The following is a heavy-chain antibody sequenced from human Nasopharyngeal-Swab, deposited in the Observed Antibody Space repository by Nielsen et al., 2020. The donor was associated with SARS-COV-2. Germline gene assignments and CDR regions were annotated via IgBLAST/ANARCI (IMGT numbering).Heavy chain of an antibody. D-gene: IGHD2/OR15-2a*01. CDR3: ARVNYGEYFPYFDY. Sequence: SETLSLTCTVSGGPISSYYWSWIRQPPGKGLEWIGYIYYSGSTNYNPSLKSRVTISVDTSKNQFSLKLSSVTAADTAVYYCARVNYGEYFPYFDYWGQGTLVTVSS. CDR1: GGPISSYY. J-gene: IGHJ4*02. CDR2: IYYSGST. V-gene: IGHV4-59*01.